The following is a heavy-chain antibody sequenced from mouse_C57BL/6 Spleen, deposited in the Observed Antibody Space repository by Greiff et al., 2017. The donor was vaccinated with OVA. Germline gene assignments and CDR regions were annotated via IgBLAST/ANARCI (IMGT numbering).Heavy chain of an antibody. CDR3: ARSGYYGSSYYFDY. CDR1: GYSFTDYN. Sequence: VQLKESGPELVKPGASVKISCKASGYSFTDYNMNWVKQSNGKSLEWIGVINPNYGTTSYNQKFKGKATLTVDQSSSTAYMQLNSLTSEDSAVYYCARSGYYGSSYYFDYWGQGTTLTVSS. CDR2: INPNYGTT. J-gene: IGHJ2*01. V-gene: IGHV1-39*01. D-gene: IGHD1-1*01.